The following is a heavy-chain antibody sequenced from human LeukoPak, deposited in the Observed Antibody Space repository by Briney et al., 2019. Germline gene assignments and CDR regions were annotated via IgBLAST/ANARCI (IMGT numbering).Heavy chain of an antibody. J-gene: IGHJ4*02. CDR2: IYYSGST. V-gene: IGHV4-59*01. CDR1: GGSISSYY. D-gene: IGHD6-13*01. Sequence: SETLSLTCTVSGGSISSYYWSWVRQPPGKGLEWIGYIYYSGSTNYNPSLKSRVTISVDTSKNQFSLKLSSVTAADTAVYYCAREADVGSSSWYSMGGYWGQGTLVTVSS. CDR3: AREADVGSSSWYSMGGY.